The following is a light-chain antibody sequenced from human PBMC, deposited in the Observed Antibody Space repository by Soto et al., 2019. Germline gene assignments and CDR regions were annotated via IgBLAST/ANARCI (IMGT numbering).Light chain of an antibody. Sequence: QSVLTQPPSVSGAPGQRVTISCTGSSSKIGAGFNVHWYQQLPGTAPKLLIFGNSNRPSGVPDRFSGSKSGTSPSLAITGLQADDEADYYCQSYDSSLSGVVFGGGTKLTVL. CDR3: QSYDSSLSGVV. V-gene: IGLV1-40*01. CDR2: GNS. J-gene: IGLJ2*01. CDR1: SSKIGAGFN.